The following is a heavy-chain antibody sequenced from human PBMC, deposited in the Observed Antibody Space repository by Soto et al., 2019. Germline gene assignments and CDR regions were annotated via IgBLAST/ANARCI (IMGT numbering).Heavy chain of an antibody. CDR1: GFTFSTYG. CDR3: AKDESRYCTDGVCYPFDH. V-gene: IGHV3-30*18. J-gene: IGHJ4*02. D-gene: IGHD2-8*01. CDR2: ISHDGRNK. Sequence: QVQLVESGGGVVQPGRSLRLSCAASGFTFSTYGMHWVRQAPGKGLEWVALISHDGRNKYYADSVKGRFTISRDTKSTLYLQMNSLRPEDTAVYYCAKDESRYCTDGVCYPFDHWGQGTLVTVSS.